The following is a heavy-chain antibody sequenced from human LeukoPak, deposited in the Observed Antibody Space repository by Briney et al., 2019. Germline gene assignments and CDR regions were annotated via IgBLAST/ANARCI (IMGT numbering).Heavy chain of an antibody. D-gene: IGHD5-18*01. CDR1: GGSLSGYY. V-gene: IGHV4-34*01. CDR3: ASLGRNVDTAMDTDY. J-gene: IGHJ4*02. CDR2: INHSGST. Sequence: SETLSLTCAVYGGSLSGYYWSWIRQPPGKGLEWIGEINHSGSTNYNPSLKSRVTISVDTSKNQFSLKLSSVTAADTAVYYCASLGRNVDTAMDTDYWGQGTLVTVSS.